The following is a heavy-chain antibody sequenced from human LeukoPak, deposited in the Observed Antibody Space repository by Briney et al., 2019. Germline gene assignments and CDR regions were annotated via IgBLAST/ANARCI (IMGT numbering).Heavy chain of an antibody. V-gene: IGHV3-33*01. J-gene: IGHJ4*02. CDR3: ARSSIEQLDDYFDY. CDR2: IWYDGSNK. CDR1: GFTFSSYG. D-gene: IGHD6-13*01. Sequence: GGSLRLSCAASGFTFSSYGMHWVRQAPGKGLEWVAVIWYDGSNKYYADSVKGRFTISRDNSKNTLYLQMNSLRAEDTAVYYCARSSIEQLDDYFDYWGQGTLVTVSS.